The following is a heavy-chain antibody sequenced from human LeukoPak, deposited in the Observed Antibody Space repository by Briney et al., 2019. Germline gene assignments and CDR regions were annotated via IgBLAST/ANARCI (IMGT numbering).Heavy chain of an antibody. CDR2: IYYSGST. J-gene: IGHJ5*02. Sequence: SQTLSLTCTVSGGSISSGGYYWSWIRQHPGEGLEWIGYIYYSGSTYYNPSLKSRVTISVDTSKNQFSLKLSSVTAADTAVYYCARDSVDTAMSFWFDPWGQGTLVTVSS. V-gene: IGHV4-31*03. D-gene: IGHD5-18*01. CDR3: ARDSVDTAMSFWFDP. CDR1: GGSISSGGYY.